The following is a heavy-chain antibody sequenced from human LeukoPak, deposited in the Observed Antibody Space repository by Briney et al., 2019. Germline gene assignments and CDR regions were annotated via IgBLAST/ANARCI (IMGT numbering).Heavy chain of an antibody. CDR3: PRVLNVPKLIDS. J-gene: IGHJ4*02. V-gene: IGHV4-38-2*02. Sequence: SETLSPTCTVSGSSITNTYYWAWFRQPPGKGLEWIATVFQLQTVRTFSNPSLESRVTLSLDTSQNQFSLNLTSVTAADTALYFCPRVLNVPKLIDSWGQGTLVTVSS. CDR1: GSSITNTYY. CDR2: VFQLQTVRT. D-gene: IGHD3-16*01.